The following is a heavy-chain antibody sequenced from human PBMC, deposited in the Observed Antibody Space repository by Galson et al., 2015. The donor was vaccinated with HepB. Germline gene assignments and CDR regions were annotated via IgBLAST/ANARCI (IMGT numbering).Heavy chain of an antibody. J-gene: IGHJ5*01. V-gene: IGHV3-49*02. Sequence: SLRLSCATSGFAFVDYPMTWVRQAPGKGLEWVGFIRSKTYGGTTDYATSVEGRFTISRDDSKSIAYLQINSLKSEDTAIYYCARSGGGGSWYDYNSWGQGTLVIVSS. CDR2: IRSKTYGGTT. D-gene: IGHD2-15*01. CDR3: ARSGGGGSWYDYNS. CDR1: GFAFVDYP.